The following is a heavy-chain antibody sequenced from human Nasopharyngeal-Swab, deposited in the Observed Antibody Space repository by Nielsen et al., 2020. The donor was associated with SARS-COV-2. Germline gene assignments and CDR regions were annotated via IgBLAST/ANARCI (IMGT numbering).Heavy chain of an antibody. CDR2: IYYSGST. CDR3: ARDSGVAGTKYCYYGMDV. V-gene: IGHV4-30-4*01. J-gene: IGHJ6*02. Sequence: RQAPGKGLEWIGYIYYSGSTYYNPSLKSRVTISVDTSKNQFSLKLSSVTDADTAVYYCARDSGVAGTKYCYYGMDVWGQGTTVTVSS. D-gene: IGHD6-19*01.